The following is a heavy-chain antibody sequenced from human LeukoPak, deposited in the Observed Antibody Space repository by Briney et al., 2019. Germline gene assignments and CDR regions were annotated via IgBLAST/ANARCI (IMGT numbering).Heavy chain of an antibody. CDR1: GFTFSNYN. J-gene: IGHJ4*02. D-gene: IGHD5-12*01. CDR2: ITSTSSYI. CDR3: ASRVATYFDY. V-gene: IGHV3-21*01. Sequence: PGGSLRLSCAASGFTFSNYNMNWVRQAPGKGLEWVSSITSTSSYIYYADSVKGRFTISRDNAKNSLYLQMNSLRVEDTAVYYCASRVATYFDYWGQGTLVTVSS.